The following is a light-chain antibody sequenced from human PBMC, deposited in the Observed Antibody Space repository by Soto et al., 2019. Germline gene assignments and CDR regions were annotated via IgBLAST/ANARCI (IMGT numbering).Light chain of an antibody. CDR3: QQRFNWPRFT. V-gene: IGKV3-11*01. CDR1: QSVSSY. CDR2: DAS. J-gene: IGKJ2*01. Sequence: EIVLTQSPATLSLSPGERATLSCRASQSVSSYLAWYQQKPGQAPRLLIYDASNRATGIPARFSGGGSGTDFTPTISSQEPEDFAVYYCQQRFNWPRFTFGQGTKLEIK.